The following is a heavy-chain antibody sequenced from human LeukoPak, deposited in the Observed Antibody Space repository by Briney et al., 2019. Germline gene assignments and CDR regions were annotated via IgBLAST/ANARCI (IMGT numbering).Heavy chain of an antibody. CDR3: ARTLVEVPGHSDLFDF. CDR1: GFSFSNFW. D-gene: IGHD2-2*01. Sequence: GGSLRLSCGASGFSFSNFWMSWIRPAPGKGRERVANMNPDGGATYYLDSVKGRFTISRDNAKTSVYLQMSSLSPDDTAVYYCARTLVEVPGHSDLFDFWGQGTLVTVSS. V-gene: IGHV3-7*01. J-gene: IGHJ4*02. CDR2: MNPDGGAT.